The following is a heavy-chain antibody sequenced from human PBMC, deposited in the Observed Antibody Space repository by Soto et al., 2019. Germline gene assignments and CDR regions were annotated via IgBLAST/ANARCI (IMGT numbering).Heavy chain of an antibody. CDR3: ARGAGSSSYGYYYYGMDV. Sequence: GESLKISCKGSGYSFTSYWISWVRQMPGKGLEWMGRIDPSDSYTNYSPSFQGHVTISADKSISTASLQWSSLKASDTAMYYCARGAGSSSYGYYYYGMDVWGQGTTVTVS. D-gene: IGHD6-6*01. CDR1: GYSFTSYW. V-gene: IGHV5-10-1*01. CDR2: IDPSDSYT. J-gene: IGHJ6*02.